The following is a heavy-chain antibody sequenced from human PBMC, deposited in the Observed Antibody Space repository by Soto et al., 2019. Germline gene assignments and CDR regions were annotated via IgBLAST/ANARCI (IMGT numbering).Heavy chain of an antibody. J-gene: IGHJ4*02. D-gene: IGHD1-7*01. CDR3: AKVGAMGAPLRENWNYNYFDY. V-gene: IGHV3-9*01. CDR1: GFTFDDYA. Sequence: EVQLVESGGGLVQPGRSLRLSCAASGFTFDDYAMHWVRQAPGKGLEWVSGISWNSGSIGYADSVKGRFTISRDNAKNPRYLQMNSLRAEDTALNYCAKVGAMGAPLRENWNYNYFDYWGQGTLVTVSS. CDR2: ISWNSGSI.